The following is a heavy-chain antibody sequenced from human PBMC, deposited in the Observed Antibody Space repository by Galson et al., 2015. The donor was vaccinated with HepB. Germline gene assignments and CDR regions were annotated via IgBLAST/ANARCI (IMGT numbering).Heavy chain of an antibody. V-gene: IGHV4-30-2*01. J-gene: IGHJ3*01. CDR2: IYHSGST. CDR1: GGSIDSGDYS. Sequence: LSLTCAVSGGSIDSGDYSWSWIRQPPGKGLEWIGYIYHSGSTYYNSSLKSRVSISVDRSKKQFSLELNSVTAADTAVYYCAGAFSFKNDAFDVWGQGAMVTVSS. CDR3: AGAFSFKNDAFDV. D-gene: IGHD3-16*02.